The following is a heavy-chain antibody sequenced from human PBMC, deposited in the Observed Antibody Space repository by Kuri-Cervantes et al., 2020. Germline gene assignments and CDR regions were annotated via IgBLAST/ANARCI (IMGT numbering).Heavy chain of an antibody. J-gene: IGHJ4*02. D-gene: IGHD3-9*01. CDR2: IKQDGSEK. CDR3: ARLDFDGFDY. CDR1: GFTFGSYW. Sequence: GESLKISCAASGFTFGSYWMSWVRQAPGKGLEWVANIKQDGSEKYYVDSVKGRFTISRDNAKNSLYLQMNSLRDEDTAVYYCARLDFDGFDYWGQGTLVTVSS. V-gene: IGHV3-7*01.